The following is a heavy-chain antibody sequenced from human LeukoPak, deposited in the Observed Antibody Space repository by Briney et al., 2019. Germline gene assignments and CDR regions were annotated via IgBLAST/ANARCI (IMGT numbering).Heavy chain of an antibody. CDR1: GLTFINYG. Sequence: GASLTLSCAAAGLTFINYGMQSVRPAPGRGLEWVTFIRYDGSDDYYADSVKGRFTISRDNSKNTLYLQMNSLRAEDTAVYYCAKGAHPQQQLARPPFDYWGEGTLVTVSS. CDR2: IRYDGSDD. D-gene: IGHD6-13*01. V-gene: IGHV3-30*02. J-gene: IGHJ4*02. CDR3: AKGAHPQQQLARPPFDY.